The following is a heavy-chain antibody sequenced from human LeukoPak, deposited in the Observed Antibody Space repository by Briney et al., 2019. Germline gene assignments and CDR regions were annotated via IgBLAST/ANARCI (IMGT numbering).Heavy chain of an antibody. CDR2: IYYSGST. CDR1: GGSISCYY. J-gene: IGHJ6*03. V-gene: IGHV4-59*01. CDR3: ARVEEGYGSGRRENYYYYYMDV. Sequence: PSETLSLTCTVSGGSISCYYWSWIRQPPGKGLEWIGYIYYSGSTNYNPSLKSRVIISVDTSKNQFSLKLSSVTAADTAVYYCARVEEGYGSGRRENYYYYYMDVWGKGTTVTISS. D-gene: IGHD3-10*01.